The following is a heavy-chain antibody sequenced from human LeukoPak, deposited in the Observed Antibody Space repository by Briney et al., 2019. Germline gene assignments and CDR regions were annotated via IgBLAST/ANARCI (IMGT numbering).Heavy chain of an antibody. V-gene: IGHV5-51*01. CDR1: GSLLTSYW. D-gene: IGHD5-18*01. J-gene: IGHJ5*02. CDR2: IYPGESDT. Sequence: GESLQISCQGSGSLLTSYWIGWGRQVPGKGLEGMGIIYPGESDTKYSTTLQGQVTISDKKSKSTAYLEWRSLKASDTAMYYCARLTRIQLSRWPRTSKFDPWGQGTLVTVSS. CDR3: ARLTRIQLSRWPRTSKFDP.